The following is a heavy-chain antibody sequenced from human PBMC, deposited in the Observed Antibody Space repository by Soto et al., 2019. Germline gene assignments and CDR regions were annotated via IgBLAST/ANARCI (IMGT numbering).Heavy chain of an antibody. J-gene: IGHJ5*02. D-gene: IGHD6-13*01. V-gene: IGHV1-2*02. CDR3: ARDHRVAAAGTRGWFDP. CDR2: INPNSGGT. Sequence: QVQLVQSGAEVKNPGASVKVSCKASGYTFTGYYMHWVRQAPGQGLEWMGWINPNSGGTNYAQKFQGRVTMTRDTSISTAYMELSRLRSDDTAVYYCARDHRVAAAGTRGWFDPWGQGTLVTVSS. CDR1: GYTFTGYY.